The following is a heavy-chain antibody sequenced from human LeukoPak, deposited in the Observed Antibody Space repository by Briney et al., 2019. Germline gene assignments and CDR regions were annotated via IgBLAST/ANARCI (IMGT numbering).Heavy chain of an antibody. D-gene: IGHD6-19*01. J-gene: IGHJ4*02. CDR3: ARDLGYSSGPNY. Sequence: GGSLRPSCAASGFTLSSYSMNWVRQAPGKGLEWVSYISGGSSFTYYVDSVKGRFTISRDNAKNSLYLQMNSLRAEDTAVYYCARDLGYSSGPNYWGQGTRVTVSS. CDR1: GFTLSSYS. V-gene: IGHV3-21*01. CDR2: ISGGSSFT.